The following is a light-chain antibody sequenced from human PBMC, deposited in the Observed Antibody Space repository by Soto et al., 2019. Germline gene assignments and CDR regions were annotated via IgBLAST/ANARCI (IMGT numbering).Light chain of an antibody. CDR1: KLGDKY. Sequence: SYELTQPPSVSVSPGQPASITCSGDKLGDKYTFWYQQKPGQSPVLVIYQDYKRPSGIPERFSGSNSGNTATLTISGTQALDEAYYFCSSYAPSDVVFGGGTKLTVL. CDR3: SSYAPSDVV. J-gene: IGLJ2*01. CDR2: QDY. V-gene: IGLV3-1*01.